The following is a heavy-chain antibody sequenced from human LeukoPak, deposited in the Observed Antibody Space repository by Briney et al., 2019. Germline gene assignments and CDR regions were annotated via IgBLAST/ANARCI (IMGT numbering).Heavy chain of an antibody. J-gene: IGHJ4*02. Sequence: GGSLRLSCAASGFTFSSYAMNWVRQAPGKGLEWVSTIVGSGGSTYSADSVKGRFTISRDNSKNTLYLQMNSLRAEDTAVYYCAKDLQPYLEYSRPAGIDYWGQGTLVTVSS. V-gene: IGHV3-23*01. CDR1: GFTFSSYA. CDR3: AKDLQPYLEYSRPAGIDY. CDR2: IVGSGGST. D-gene: IGHD6-6*01.